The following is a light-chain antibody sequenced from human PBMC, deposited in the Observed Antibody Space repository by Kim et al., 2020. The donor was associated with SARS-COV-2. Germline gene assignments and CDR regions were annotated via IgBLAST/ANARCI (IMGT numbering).Light chain of an antibody. CDR1: QSISSN. Sequence: EIVMTQSPATLSVSPGERATLSCRASQSISSNLAWYQQKPGQAPRLLIYGASTGATGIPARFSGSGSGTEFTLTISSLQSEDSAVYYCQQYNSWPLTFGPGTKVDIK. V-gene: IGKV3-15*01. J-gene: IGKJ3*01. CDR3: QQYNSWPLT. CDR2: GAS.